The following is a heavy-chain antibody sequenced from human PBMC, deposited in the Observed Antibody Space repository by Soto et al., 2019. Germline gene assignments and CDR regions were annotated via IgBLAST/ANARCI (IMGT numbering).Heavy chain of an antibody. Sequence: EVQVVESGGGLVKPGGSLRPSCEVSGLPFAKVCMSWIRQAPGKGLEWVGGIKSQTDGGRIDYAAPVKGRFTISRDDSKNTLYLQMKGLKTEDTAVYYCTTSVTGTPRAIDYWGQGNLVTVSS. CDR3: TTSVTGTPRAIDY. J-gene: IGHJ4*02. V-gene: IGHV3-15*01. CDR1: GLPFAKVC. D-gene: IGHD1-7*01. CDR2: IKSQTDGGRI.